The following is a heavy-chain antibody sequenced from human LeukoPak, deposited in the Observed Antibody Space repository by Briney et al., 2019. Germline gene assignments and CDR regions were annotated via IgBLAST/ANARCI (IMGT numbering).Heavy chain of an antibody. D-gene: IGHD1-26*01. CDR3: AKGPSGSYFPY. V-gene: IGHV3-23*01. Sequence: GGSLRLSCAASGFTFSSYAMSWVRQAPGKGLEWVSAISGSGGSTYYADSVKGRFTISRDNSKNTLYLQMNSLRAEDAAVYYCAKGPSGSYFPYWGQGTLVTVSS. CDR2: ISGSGGST. J-gene: IGHJ4*02. CDR1: GFTFSSYA.